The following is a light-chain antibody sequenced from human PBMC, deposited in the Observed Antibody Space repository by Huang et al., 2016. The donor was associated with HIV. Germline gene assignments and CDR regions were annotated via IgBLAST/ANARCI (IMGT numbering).Light chain of an antibody. Sequence: EIVLTQSPATLSLSPGERATLSCRATQSVRNYLAWYHQKPGQAPRLLIDDAANRATGIPARFSGSGYGTDFTLTISSLEPEDFAVYYCQQRTDWPTFGRGTKVEIK. CDR3: QQRTDWPT. J-gene: IGKJ1*01. V-gene: IGKV3-11*01. CDR2: DAA. CDR1: QSVRNY.